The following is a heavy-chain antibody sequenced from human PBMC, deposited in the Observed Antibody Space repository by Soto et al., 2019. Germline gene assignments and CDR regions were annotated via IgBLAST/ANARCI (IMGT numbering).Heavy chain of an antibody. CDR3: AKCSSTSCHMYYFDY. V-gene: IGHV3-30-3*02. CDR1: GFTFSSYA. Sequence: GGSLRLSCAASGFTFSSYAMHWVRQAPGKGLEWVAVISYDGSNKYYADSVKGRFTISRDNSKNTLYLQMNSLRAEDTAVYYCAKCSSTSCHMYYFDYWGQGTLVTVSS. D-gene: IGHD2-2*02. CDR2: ISYDGSNK. J-gene: IGHJ4*02.